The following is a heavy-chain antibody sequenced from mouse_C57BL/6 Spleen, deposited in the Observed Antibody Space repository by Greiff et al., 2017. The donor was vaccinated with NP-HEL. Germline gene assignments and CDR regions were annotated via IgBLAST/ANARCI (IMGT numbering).Heavy chain of an antibody. J-gene: IGHJ4*01. CDR1: GYAFSSYW. CDR2: IYPGDGDT. D-gene: IGHD1-1*01. Sequence: VQLQQSGAELVKPGASVKISCKASGYAFSSYWMNWVKQRPGKGLEWIGQIYPGDGDTHYNGKFKGQAPLHADKSSSPAYLQLSRLTDEDSAVYSCARGGGRSSWDWGQGTSVTVSS. V-gene: IGHV1-80*01. CDR3: ARGGGRSSWD.